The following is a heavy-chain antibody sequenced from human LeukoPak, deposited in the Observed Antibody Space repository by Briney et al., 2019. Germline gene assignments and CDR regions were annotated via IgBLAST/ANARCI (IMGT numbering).Heavy chain of an antibody. CDR3: ARDQDRTTTWFLYMNY. J-gene: IGHJ4*02. CDR2: IDPNSGVT. D-gene: IGHD3-3*01. CDR1: GYTFSDYY. V-gene: IGHV1-2*06. Sequence: ASVKVSCKASGYTFSDYYIHWVRQAPGQGLEWMGRIDPNSGVTNSAQKFRARVTMTRDTSINTAYMELSSLRSDDTAVYFCARDQDRTTTWFLYMNYWGPGTLVTVSS.